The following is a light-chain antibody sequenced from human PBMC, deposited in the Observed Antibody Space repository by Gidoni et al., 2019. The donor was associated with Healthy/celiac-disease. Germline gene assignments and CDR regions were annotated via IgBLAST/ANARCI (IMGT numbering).Light chain of an antibody. CDR1: QSIITF. J-gene: IGKJ1*01. Sequence: DIHMTQSPASLSASVGDRVTITCRASQSIITFLNWYQQKPGKAPKVLIYAASSLQSGVPSRFSGSGVGTDFTLTISSLQPEDFATYYCHQSYSTSWTFGQGTKVEIK. CDR2: AAS. CDR3: HQSYSTSWT. V-gene: IGKV1-39*01.